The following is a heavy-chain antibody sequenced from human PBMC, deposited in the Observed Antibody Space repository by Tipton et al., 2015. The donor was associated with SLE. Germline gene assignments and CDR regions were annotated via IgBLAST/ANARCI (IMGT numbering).Heavy chain of an antibody. Sequence: TLSLTCTVSNGSISSYYWNWLRQPPGKGLEWIGYIYSSGSTNYNPSLKSRVTISVDTSKNQFSLKLNSVTATDTGFYYCARLLLSASGSYLDSWGQGILVTVSS. J-gene: IGHJ4*02. CDR2: IYSSGST. CDR1: NGSISSYY. D-gene: IGHD3-10*01. CDR3: ARLLLSASGSYLDS. V-gene: IGHV4-4*08.